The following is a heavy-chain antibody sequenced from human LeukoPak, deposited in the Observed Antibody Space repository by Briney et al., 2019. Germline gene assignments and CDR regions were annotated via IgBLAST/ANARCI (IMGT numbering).Heavy chain of an antibody. CDR3: ATTIFGVVIYFDY. CDR1: GGSYSDYY. J-gene: IGHJ4*02. V-gene: IGHV4-59*12. D-gene: IGHD3-3*01. CDR2: IYYSGGT. Sequence: SETLSLTCGVYGGSYSDYYWSWIRQPPGKGLEWIGYIYYSGGTSYNPSLKSRVTISVETSRNQFSLKLSSVTAADTAVYYCATTIFGVVIYFDYWGQGTLVTVSS.